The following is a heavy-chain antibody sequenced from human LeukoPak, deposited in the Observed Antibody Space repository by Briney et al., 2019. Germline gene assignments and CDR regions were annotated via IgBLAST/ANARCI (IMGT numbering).Heavy chain of an antibody. CDR1: GASISGYY. Sequence: SETLSLTCTVSGASISGYYWSWIRQPPGKGLEWIGYIYYSGSSYYNPSLKSRVTISIDTSKNQFSLKLSSVTAADTAVYYCATGSSYGYWGQGTLVTVSS. CDR3: ATGSSYGY. CDR2: IYYSGSS. D-gene: IGHD5-18*01. V-gene: IGHV4-59*12. J-gene: IGHJ4*02.